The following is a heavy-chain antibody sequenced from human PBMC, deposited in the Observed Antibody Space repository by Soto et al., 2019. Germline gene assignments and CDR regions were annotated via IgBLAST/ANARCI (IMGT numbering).Heavy chain of an antibody. V-gene: IGHV3-30*18. Sequence: GGSLRLSCAASGFTFSSYGMHWVRQAPGKGLEWVAVISYDGSNKYYEDSVKGRFTISRDNSKNTLYLQMNSLRAEDTAVYYCAKAKYQLLLVDYWGQGTLVTVSS. CDR3: AKAKYQLLLVDY. D-gene: IGHD2-2*01. CDR1: GFTFSSYG. CDR2: ISYDGSNK. J-gene: IGHJ4*02.